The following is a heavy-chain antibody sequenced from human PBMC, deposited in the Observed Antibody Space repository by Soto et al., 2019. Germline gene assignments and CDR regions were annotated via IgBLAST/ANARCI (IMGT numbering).Heavy chain of an antibody. CDR2: IYWDDDK. D-gene: IGHD3-10*01. V-gene: IGHV2-5*02. Sequence: QITLKESGPRLVKPTQTLTLTCTFSGFSLSTSGVGVGWIRQPPGKALEWLALIYWDDDKRYSPSLNSRLTITKDTSKSQVVLTMTNLDPMDTATYYCAHRLLVWFGGMDAFDIWGQGTMVTVSS. CDR3: AHRLLVWFGGMDAFDI. J-gene: IGHJ3*02. CDR1: GFSLSTSGVG.